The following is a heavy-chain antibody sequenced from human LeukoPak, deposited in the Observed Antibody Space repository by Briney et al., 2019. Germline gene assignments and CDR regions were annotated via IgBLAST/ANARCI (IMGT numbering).Heavy chain of an antibody. CDR1: GYTLISYY. J-gene: IGHJ4*02. Sequence: ASVKVSCKASGYTLISYYIHWVRQAPGQGLEWMGIIIPSGGSTSYAQKFQGRVTMTRDMSTSTVYMELGSLRSDDTAVYYCARDRDWEPYFDYWGQGTLVTVSS. D-gene: IGHD1-26*01. V-gene: IGHV1-46*01. CDR3: ARDRDWEPYFDY. CDR2: IIPSGGST.